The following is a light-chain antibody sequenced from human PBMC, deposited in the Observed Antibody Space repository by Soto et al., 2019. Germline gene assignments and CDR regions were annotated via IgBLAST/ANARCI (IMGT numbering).Light chain of an antibody. CDR3: QQYKDWPTT. CDR2: GAS. V-gene: IGKV3-20*01. CDR1: QSVSSSY. J-gene: IGKJ1*01. Sequence: ESVLTQSPGTLSLSPGERATLSCRASQSVSSSYLAWYQQKPGQAPRLLIYGASSRAPGIPDRFSASGSGTDFTLTITSMQSEDFGVYFCQQYKDWPTTFGQGTKVDI.